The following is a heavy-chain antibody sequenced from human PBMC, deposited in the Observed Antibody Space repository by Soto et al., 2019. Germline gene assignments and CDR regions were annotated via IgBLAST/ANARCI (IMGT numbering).Heavy chain of an antibody. CDR3: ARDFSGSWCP. J-gene: IGHJ5*02. CDR1: GFTFSSYY. V-gene: IGHV3-7*05. CDR2: IKYDGSES. Sequence: QLVDSGGGLVQPGGSLRLSCAASGFTFSSYYMSWVRQAPGKGLEWVANIKYDGSESYYMDSVKGRFTISRDNTKSSLFLQMNSLRAEDTAVYYCARDFSGSWCPWGQGTLVTVSS. D-gene: IGHD6-13*01.